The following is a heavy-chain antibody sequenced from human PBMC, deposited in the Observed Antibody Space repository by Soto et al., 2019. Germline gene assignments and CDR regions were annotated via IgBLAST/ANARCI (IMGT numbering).Heavy chain of an antibody. V-gene: IGHV1-18*01. D-gene: IGHD3-10*01. CDR1: GYTFTSYG. J-gene: IGHJ4*02. CDR2: ISAYNGNT. CDR3: AGGWFGEFLYSCHY. Sequence: QVQLVQSGAEVKKPGASVKVSCKASGYTFTSYGISWVRQAPGQGLEWLGWISAYNGNTNYAQKLACRVAMTTDTSTIKAYQELRCLRSDDPAVSYCAGGWFGEFLYSCHYWGQGTLVTVSS.